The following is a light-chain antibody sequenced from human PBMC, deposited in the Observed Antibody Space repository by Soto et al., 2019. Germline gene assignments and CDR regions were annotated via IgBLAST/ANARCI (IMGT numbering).Light chain of an antibody. Sequence: DIQMTQSPSTLSASVGDRVTITCRASQSISSWLAWYQQKPGKAPKLLIYKASSLESGVPSRFSGSGSGTEFTLTIFILQPDDFATYYCQQYNSYSYTFGQGTKVDIK. J-gene: IGKJ2*01. CDR2: KAS. CDR1: QSISSW. CDR3: QQYNSYSYT. V-gene: IGKV1-5*03.